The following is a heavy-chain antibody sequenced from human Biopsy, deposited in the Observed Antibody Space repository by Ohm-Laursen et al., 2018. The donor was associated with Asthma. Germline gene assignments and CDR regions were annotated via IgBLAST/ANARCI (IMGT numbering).Heavy chain of an antibody. CDR1: GYTFINYA. J-gene: IGHJ4*02. CDR2: INAGNGNT. D-gene: IGHD2-2*01. CDR3: ARGPEYVRSSGALDY. Sequence: EASVKVSCKASGYTFINYAIHWVRQAPGQRLEWMGWINAGNGNTKYSQKVQGRVTITRDTSASTAYMDLSSLRSEDTALYYCARGPEYVRSSGALDYWGQGTLVTVSS. V-gene: IGHV1-3*01.